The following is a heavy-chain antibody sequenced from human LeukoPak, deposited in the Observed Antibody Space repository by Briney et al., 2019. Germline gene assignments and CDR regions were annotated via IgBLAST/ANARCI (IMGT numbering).Heavy chain of an antibody. CDR1: GFTFEDYA. V-gene: IGHV3-9*03. CDR2: ISWNSGRI. D-gene: IGHD3/OR15-3a*01. CDR3: AKGVYYDFWTGRFDS. Sequence: PGGSLRLSCAASGFTFEDYAMHWVRQAPGKGLEWVSGISWNSGRIGYADSVKGRFTISRDNAKNSLYLQTNSLRVEDMALYYCAKGVYYDFWTGRFDSWGQGTLVTVSS. J-gene: IGHJ4*02.